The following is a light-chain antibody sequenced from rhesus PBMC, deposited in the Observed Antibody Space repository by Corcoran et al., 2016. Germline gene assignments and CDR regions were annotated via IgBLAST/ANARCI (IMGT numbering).Light chain of an antibody. Sequence: DVVMTQSPLALPITPGQPASISCRSSQSLVHSNGNTYLSWFQQKPGQPQRLLIYKVSNRYSGVPDRFSGSGAGTDFTLKISRVEAEDVGVYSCMQYTHIPYSFGQGTKVEIK. CDR2: KVS. CDR1: QSLVHSNGNTY. V-gene: IGKV2-65*01. J-gene: IGKJ2*01. CDR3: MQYTHIPYS.